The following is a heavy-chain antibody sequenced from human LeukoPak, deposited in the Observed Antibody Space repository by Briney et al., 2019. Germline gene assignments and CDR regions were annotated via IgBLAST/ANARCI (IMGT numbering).Heavy chain of an antibody. Sequence: KVSCKASGYTFTSYGISWVRQAPGQGLEWMGRISAYNGNTNYAQKLQGRVTMTTDTSTSTAYMELRSLRSDDTAVYYCARDRSSSGYFPYYYYYYMDVWGKGTTVTVSS. D-gene: IGHD3-22*01. V-gene: IGHV1-18*01. CDR2: ISAYNGNT. CDR3: ARDRSSSGYFPYYYYYYMDV. CDR1: GYTFTSYG. J-gene: IGHJ6*03.